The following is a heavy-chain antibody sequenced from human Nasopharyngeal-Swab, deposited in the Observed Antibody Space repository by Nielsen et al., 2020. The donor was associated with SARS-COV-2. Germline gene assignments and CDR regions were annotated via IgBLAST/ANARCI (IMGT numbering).Heavy chain of an antibody. CDR3: ARGYDFRSGSNAFDI. CDR1: GFDFSSYS. D-gene: IGHD3-3*01. CDR2: ITSGSSYI. V-gene: IGHV3-21*01. J-gene: IGHJ3*02. Sequence: GGSLRLSCVASGFDFSSYSMNWVRQAPGKGLEWVSSITSGSSYIYYADSVKGRFTISRDNAKNSLFLQMNSLRAEDTAVYYCARGYDFRSGSNAFDIWGQGTMVTVSS.